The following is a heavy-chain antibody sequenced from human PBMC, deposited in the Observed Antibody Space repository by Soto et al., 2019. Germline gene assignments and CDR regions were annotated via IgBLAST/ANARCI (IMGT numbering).Heavy chain of an antibody. CDR2: INPSGGST. Sequence: ASVKVSCKASGYTFTSYYMHWVRQAPGQGLEWMGIINPSGGSTSYAQKFQGRVTMTRDTSTSTVYMELSSLRSEDTAVYYCAREGFCTSGVCPNWFDPWGQGTLVTVSS. V-gene: IGHV1-46*01. CDR3: AREGFCTSGVCPNWFDP. D-gene: IGHD2-8*01. CDR1: GYTFTSYY. J-gene: IGHJ5*02.